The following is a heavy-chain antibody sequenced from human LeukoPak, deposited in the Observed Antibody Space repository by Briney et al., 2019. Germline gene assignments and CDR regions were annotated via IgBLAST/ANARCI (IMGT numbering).Heavy chain of an antibody. D-gene: IGHD3-22*01. Sequence: ASVKVSCKASGYTFTGYYMHWVRQAPGQGLEWMGWINPNSGGTNYAQKFQGRVTMTSDTSISTAYMELSRLRSDDTAVYYCARDRYDSSAYGSGCLDYWGQGTLVTVSS. V-gene: IGHV1-2*02. CDR3: ARDRYDSSAYGSGCLDY. J-gene: IGHJ4*02. CDR2: INPNSGGT. CDR1: GYTFTGYY.